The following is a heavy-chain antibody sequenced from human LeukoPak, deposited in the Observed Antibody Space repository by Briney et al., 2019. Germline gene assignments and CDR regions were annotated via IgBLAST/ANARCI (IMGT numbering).Heavy chain of an antibody. J-gene: IGHJ6*03. V-gene: IGHV3-30*02. D-gene: IGHD2-2*01. CDR3: AKDEVVPGYYYTDV. CDR2: IRYDGSNK. Sequence: GGSLRLSCAASGFTFSSYGMHWVRQAPGKGLEWVAFIRYDGSNKYYTDSVKGRFTISRDNSKNTMYLQMNSLNAEDTAVYYCAKDEVVPGYYYTDVWGRGTTVTISS. CDR1: GFTFSSYG.